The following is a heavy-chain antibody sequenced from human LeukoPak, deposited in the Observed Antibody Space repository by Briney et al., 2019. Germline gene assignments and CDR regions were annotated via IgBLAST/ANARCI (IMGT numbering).Heavy chain of an antibody. J-gene: IGHJ4*02. D-gene: IGHD3-10*01. V-gene: IGHV3-23*01. Sequence: GSLRLSCAASGFTFSSYWMSWVRQAPGKGLEWVSAISGSGGSTYYADSVKGRFTISRDNSKNTLYLQMNSLRAEGTAVYYCAKAKGRYYFDYWGQGTLVTVSS. CDR2: ISGSGGST. CDR3: AKAKGRYYFDY. CDR1: GFTFSSYW.